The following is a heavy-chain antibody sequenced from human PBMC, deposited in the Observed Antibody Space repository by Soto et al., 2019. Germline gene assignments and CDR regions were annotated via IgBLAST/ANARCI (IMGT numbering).Heavy chain of an antibody. CDR3: AADSSTYHGNNFDC. J-gene: IGHJ4*02. D-gene: IGHD2-2*01. CDR2: FYYSGIT. Sequence: SEPLSLTCTVTGGSISTGGHYWSWIRQPPGKGLEWIGYFYYSGITNYNPSLKSRVTISVDTSKTQFSLKLSSVTAADTAVYYCAADSSTYHGNNFDCWGQGNLVTVYS. CDR1: GGSISTGGHY. V-gene: IGHV4-61*08.